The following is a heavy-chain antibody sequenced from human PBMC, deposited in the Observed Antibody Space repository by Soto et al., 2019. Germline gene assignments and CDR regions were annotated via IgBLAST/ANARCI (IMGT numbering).Heavy chain of an antibody. J-gene: IGHJ4*02. CDR3: ARDTTGDPSFDL. Sequence: GGSLRLSWEGSGFIVSSKYMSWVRQAPGKGLEWVSVIHSGGSTHYADSVKGRFIISRDNSKNTVYLQMNSLRAEDTAVYYCARDTTGDPSFDLWGQGTLVTVSS. D-gene: IGHD3-16*01. CDR2: IHSGGST. CDR1: GFIVSSKY. V-gene: IGHV3-66*01.